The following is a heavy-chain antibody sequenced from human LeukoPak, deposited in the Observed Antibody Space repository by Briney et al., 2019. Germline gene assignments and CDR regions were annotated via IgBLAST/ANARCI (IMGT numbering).Heavy chain of an antibody. Sequence: GGSLRLSCAASGFTFSSYEMNWVRQAPGKGLEWVSYISSSGSTIYYADSVKGRFTISRDNAKNSLYLQMNSLRAEDTAVYYCARGPFYDGSGYPYYYYGMDVWGQGTTVTVSS. CDR2: ISSSGSTI. J-gene: IGHJ6*02. D-gene: IGHD3-22*01. CDR1: GFTFSSYE. CDR3: ARGPFYDGSGYPYYYYGMDV. V-gene: IGHV3-48*03.